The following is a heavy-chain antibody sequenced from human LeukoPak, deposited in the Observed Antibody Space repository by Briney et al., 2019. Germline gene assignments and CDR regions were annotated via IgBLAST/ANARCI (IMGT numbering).Heavy chain of an antibody. CDR2: ISYDGSNK. D-gene: IGHD3-3*01. CDR1: GFTFSSYG. V-gene: IGHV3-30*03. Sequence: PGGSLRLSCAASGFTFSSYGMHWVRQAPGKGLEWVAVISYDGSNKYYADSVKGRFTISRDNSKNTLYLQMNSLRDEDTAVYYCASSGFWSGYPTHFDYWGQGTLVTVSS. CDR3: ASSGFWSGYPTHFDY. J-gene: IGHJ4*02.